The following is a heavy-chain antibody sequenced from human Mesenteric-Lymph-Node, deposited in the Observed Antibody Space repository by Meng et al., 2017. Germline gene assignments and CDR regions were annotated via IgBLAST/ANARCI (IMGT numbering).Heavy chain of an antibody. Sequence: GGSLRLSCAASGFTFSNYVMHWVRQAPGKGLEWVAVISYDGSNKFYADSVKGRFSISRDNSKNTLYLQMNSLRAEDTAVYYCVRDFRYCSGGTCGDAFDIWGQGTMVTVSS. V-gene: IGHV3-30*01. J-gene: IGHJ3*02. CDR3: VRDFRYCSGGTCGDAFDI. D-gene: IGHD2-15*01. CDR1: GFTFSNYV. CDR2: ISYDGSNK.